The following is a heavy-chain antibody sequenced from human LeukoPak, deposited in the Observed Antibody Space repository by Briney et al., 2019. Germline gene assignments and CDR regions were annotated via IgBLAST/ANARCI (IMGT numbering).Heavy chain of an antibody. CDR3: ARQKHSSGWLIDN. CDR1: GGSINSNSYF. J-gene: IGHJ4*02. Sequence: PSETLSLTCTVSGGSINSNSYFWGWIRQPPGKGLEWIGSIFHSGSTYYNPSLKSRVTISVDTSKNQFSLKLSSVTAADTAMYYRARQKHSSGWLIDNWGQGTLVTVSS. D-gene: IGHD6-19*01. V-gene: IGHV4-39*01. CDR2: IFHSGST.